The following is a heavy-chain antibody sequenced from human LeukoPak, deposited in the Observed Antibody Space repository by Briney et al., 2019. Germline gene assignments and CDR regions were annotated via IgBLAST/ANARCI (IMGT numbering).Heavy chain of an antibody. CDR3: ARRLRLSKSNLRDYYGMDV. V-gene: IGHV1-3*01. CDR2: IHAGNGNT. J-gene: IGHJ6*02. CDR1: GYNFISYA. Sequence: ASVKFSCKASGYNFISYAIHWVRQAPGQRPEWMGWIHAGNGNTKYSQKFQDRVTITRDTSARTADMELSSLTSEDTAVYYCARRLRLSKSNLRDYYGMDVWGQGTTVTVSS. D-gene: IGHD5-24*01.